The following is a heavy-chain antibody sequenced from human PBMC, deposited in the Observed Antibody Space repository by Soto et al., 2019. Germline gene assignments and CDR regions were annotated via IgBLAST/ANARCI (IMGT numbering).Heavy chain of an antibody. V-gene: IGHV3-30*04. D-gene: IGHD6-19*01. CDR2: ISYDGTNK. CDR3: ARDPSPYTSGWYGIGF. CDR1: GFMFSAYA. J-gene: IGHJ4*01. Sequence: GGSLRLSCAASGFMFSAYAMLWVRQAPGKGLEWVAAISYDGTNKYYADSIKGRFTISRDNSANTLFLQVNSLRREDTAMYYCARDPSPYTSGWYGIGFWGHGTLVTVSS.